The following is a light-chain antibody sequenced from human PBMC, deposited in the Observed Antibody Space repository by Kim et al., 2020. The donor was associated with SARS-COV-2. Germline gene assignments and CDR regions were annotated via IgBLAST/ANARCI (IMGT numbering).Light chain of an antibody. J-gene: IGLJ1*01. CDR2: GKS. V-gene: IGLV3-19*01. CDR1: GVRIYS. CDR3: HSRARGPSHNLL. Sequence: LGQRDRIRSKGEGVRIYSATWYRQKQEQAPVLVVYGKSKHASAFPGRFCGSSSGNTATLTITGAGAEDDAVYYCHSRARGPSHNLLFGAGTKVTVL.